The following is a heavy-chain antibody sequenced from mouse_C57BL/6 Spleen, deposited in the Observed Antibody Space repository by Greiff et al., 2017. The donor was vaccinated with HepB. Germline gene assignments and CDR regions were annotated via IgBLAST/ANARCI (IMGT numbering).Heavy chain of an antibody. D-gene: IGHD2-3*01. CDR1: GYTFTSYW. Sequence: VKLQQPGAELVKPGASVKLSCKASGYTFTSYWMHWVKQRPGQGLEWIGMIHPNSGSTNYNEKFKSKATLTVDKSSSTAYMQLSSLTSEDSAVYYCARFKGRDGYSYWGQGTTLTVSS. CDR3: ARFKGRDGYSY. CDR2: IHPNSGST. J-gene: IGHJ2*01. V-gene: IGHV1-64*01.